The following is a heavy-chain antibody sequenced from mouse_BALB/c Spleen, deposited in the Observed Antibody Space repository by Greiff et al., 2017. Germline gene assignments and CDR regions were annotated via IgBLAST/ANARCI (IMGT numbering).Heavy chain of an antibody. Sequence: EVKVEESGGGLVQPGGSMKLSCVASGFTFSSYWMSWVRQSPEKGLEWVAEIRLKSDNYATHYAESVKGKFTISRDDSKSRLYLQMNSLRAEDTGIYYCTDDGFAYWGQGTLVTVSA. CDR1: GFTFSSYW. J-gene: IGHJ3*01. CDR3: TDDGFAY. CDR2: IRLKSDNYAT. V-gene: IGHV6-3*01. D-gene: IGHD2-3*01.